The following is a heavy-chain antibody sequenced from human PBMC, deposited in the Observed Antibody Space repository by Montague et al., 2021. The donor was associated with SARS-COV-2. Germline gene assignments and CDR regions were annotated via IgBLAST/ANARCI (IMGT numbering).Heavy chain of an antibody. Sequence: TLSLTCTVSGGSISSGGYYWSWIRQHPGKGLEWIGYIYYSGSTNYNPSLKSRVTISVDTSKNQFSLKLSSVTAADTAVYYCARDVGWYSSSWFDYWGQGTLVTVSS. CDR3: ARDVGWYSSSWFDY. D-gene: IGHD6-13*01. CDR2: IYYSGST. V-gene: IGHV4-31*03. J-gene: IGHJ4*02. CDR1: GGSISSGGYY.